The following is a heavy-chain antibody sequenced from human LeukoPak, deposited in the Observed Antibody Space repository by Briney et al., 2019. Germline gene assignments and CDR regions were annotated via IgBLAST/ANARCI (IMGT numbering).Heavy chain of an antibody. CDR1: GGSISSSSYY. CDR3: ARGPHGGYSSSSPFDY. Sequence: SETLSLTCTVSGGSISSSSYYWGWIRQPPGKGLEWIGSIYYSGSTYYNTSLKSRVIISVDTSKNQFSLKLSSVTAADTAVYYCARGPHGGYSSSSPFDYWGQGTLVTVSS. D-gene: IGHD6-6*01. J-gene: IGHJ4*02. CDR2: IYYSGST. V-gene: IGHV4-39*07.